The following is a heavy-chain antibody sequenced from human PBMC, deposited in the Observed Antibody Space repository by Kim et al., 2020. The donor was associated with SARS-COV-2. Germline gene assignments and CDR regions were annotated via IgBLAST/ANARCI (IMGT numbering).Heavy chain of an antibody. CDR2: ISGDGGST. J-gene: IGHJ4*02. Sequence: GGSLRLSCAASGFTFDDYAMHWVRQAPGKGLEWVSLISGDGGSTYYADSVKGRFTISRDNSKNSLYLQMNSLRTEDTALYYCAKGRYYYDSNGYYLPSAGDPFCDYWGQGTLVTVSS. D-gene: IGHD3-22*01. CDR3: AKGRYYYDSNGYYLPSAGDPFCDY. CDR1: GFTFDDYA. V-gene: IGHV3-43*02.